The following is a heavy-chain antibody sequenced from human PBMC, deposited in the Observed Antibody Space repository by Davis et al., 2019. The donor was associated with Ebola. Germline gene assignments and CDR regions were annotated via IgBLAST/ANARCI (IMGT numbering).Heavy chain of an antibody. Sequence: SVKVSCKASGGTFSSYAISWVRQAPGQGLEWMGGIIPIFGTANYAQKFQGRVTITADESTSTAYMELSSLRSEDTAVYYCARDSIWSGYYAFGYYYYGMDVWGQGTTVTVSS. D-gene: IGHD3-3*01. CDR3: ARDSIWSGYYAFGYYYYGMDV. J-gene: IGHJ6*02. V-gene: IGHV1-69*13. CDR1: GGTFSSYA. CDR2: IIPIFGTA.